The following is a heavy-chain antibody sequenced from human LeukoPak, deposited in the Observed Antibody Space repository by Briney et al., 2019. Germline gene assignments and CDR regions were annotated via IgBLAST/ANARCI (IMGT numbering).Heavy chain of an antibody. D-gene: IGHD1-7*01. CDR3: ARDRRYNWNFDAFDI. CDR1: GGSISSYY. Sequence: PSETLSLTCTVSGGSISSYYWSWIQQPPGKGLEWIGYIYYSGSTNYNPSLKSRVTISVDTSKNQFSLKLSSVTAADTAAYYCARDRRYNWNFDAFDIWGQGTMVTVSS. J-gene: IGHJ3*02. CDR2: IYYSGST. V-gene: IGHV4-59*01.